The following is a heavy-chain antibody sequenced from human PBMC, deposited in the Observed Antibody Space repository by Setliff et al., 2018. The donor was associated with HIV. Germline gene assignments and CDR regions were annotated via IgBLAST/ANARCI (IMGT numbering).Heavy chain of an antibody. V-gene: IGHV3-13*01. D-gene: IGHD2-8*01. J-gene: IGHJ4*02. CDR1: GFTFSSYD. CDR3: ATDRFFVANY. CDR2: IGIAGDA. Sequence: PGGSLRLSCAASGFTFSSYDMQWVRQAPGKGLEWVSAIGIAGDAYYAGSVKGRFTISRENAKNSLYLHMNSLRPDDTAVYYCATDRFFVANYWGPGTLVTVSS.